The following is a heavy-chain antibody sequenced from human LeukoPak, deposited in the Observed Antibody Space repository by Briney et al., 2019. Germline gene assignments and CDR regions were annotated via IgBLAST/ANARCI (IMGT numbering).Heavy chain of an antibody. CDR3: AKVYDSSGYYYVDY. D-gene: IGHD3-22*01. CDR2: ISGSGGST. J-gene: IGHJ4*02. V-gene: IGHV3-23*01. CDR1: GFTFSSYG. Sequence: PGGSLRLSCAASGFTFSSYGMSWVRQAPGKGLEWVSAISGSGGSTYYADSVKGRFTISRDNSKDTLYLQMNSLRAEDTAVYYCAKVYDSSGYYYVDYWGQGTLVTVSS.